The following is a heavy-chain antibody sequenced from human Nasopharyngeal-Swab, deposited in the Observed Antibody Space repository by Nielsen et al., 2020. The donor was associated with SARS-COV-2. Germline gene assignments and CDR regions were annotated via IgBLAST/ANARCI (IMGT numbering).Heavy chain of an antibody. J-gene: IGHJ6*02. V-gene: IGHV3-7*01. CDR3: ATSSPPHDYYYYGMDV. CDR2: IKQDGSEK. CDR1: GFTFSSYW. Sequence: GGSLRLSCAASGFTFSSYWMSWVRQAPGKGPEWVANIKQDGSEKYYVDSVKDRFTISRDNAKNSLYLQMNSLRAEDTAVYYCATSSPPHDYYYYGMDVWGQGTTVTVSS.